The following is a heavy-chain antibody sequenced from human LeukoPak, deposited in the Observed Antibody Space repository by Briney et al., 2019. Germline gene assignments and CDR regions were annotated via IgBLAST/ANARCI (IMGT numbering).Heavy chain of an antibody. CDR1: GLTISNYW. D-gene: IGHD2-15*01. V-gene: IGHV3-7*04. CDR3: ARGGGSFYNY. Sequence: GGSLRLSCTASGLTISNYWMSWVRQAPGKGLEWVANIKQDGSERYYVDSVKGRFAISRDNAKNSLYLQMNSLRVEDTAVYYCARGGGSFYNYWGQGTLVTVSS. J-gene: IGHJ4*02. CDR2: IKQDGSER.